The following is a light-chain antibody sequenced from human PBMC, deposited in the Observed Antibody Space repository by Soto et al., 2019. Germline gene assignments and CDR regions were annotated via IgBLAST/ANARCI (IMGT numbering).Light chain of an antibody. CDR3: LLFSGGAQPSGV. CDR1: TGAVTSGHY. Sequence: QAVVTQEPSLTVSPGGTVTLTCASSTGAVTSGHYPNWFQQKPGQAPRPLIYSTSNKHSWTPARISGSLLGGKAALTLSGAQPEDEAEYYCLLFSGGAQPSGVFGGGTKLTVL. J-gene: IGLJ3*02. V-gene: IGLV7-43*01. CDR2: STS.